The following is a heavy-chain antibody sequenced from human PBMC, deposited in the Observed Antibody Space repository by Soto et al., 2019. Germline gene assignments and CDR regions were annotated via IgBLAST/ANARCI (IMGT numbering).Heavy chain of an antibody. D-gene: IGHD3-10*01. CDR2: ILPILGIA. CDR1: RGTFSSYT. J-gene: IGHJ4*02. V-gene: IGHV1-69*02. CDR3: ATGSGWGLFDY. Sequence: QVQLVQSGAEVKKPGSSVKVSCKASRGTFSSYTISWVRQAPGQGLEWMGRILPILGIANYAQKFQGRVTVTADQSTSTAYMELSSLRSEDTAVYYCATGSGWGLFDYWGQGTLVTASS.